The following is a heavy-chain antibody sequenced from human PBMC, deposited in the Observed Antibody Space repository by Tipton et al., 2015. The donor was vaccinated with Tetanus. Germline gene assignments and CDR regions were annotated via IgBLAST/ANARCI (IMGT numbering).Heavy chain of an antibody. D-gene: IGHD1-1*01. V-gene: IGHV4-4*07. CDR3: VTVNFPNYYHYGMDV. CDR1: GGSTRDFY. CDR2: IYTSRIT. J-gene: IGHJ6*02. Sequence: TLSLTCTVSGGSTRDFYWTWIRQAAGKRLEWIGRIYTSRITIYNPSLKSRVSMSMDTSKNQFSLKLNSVTAADTAMYYCVTVNFPNYYHYGMDVWGQGTTVTVSS.